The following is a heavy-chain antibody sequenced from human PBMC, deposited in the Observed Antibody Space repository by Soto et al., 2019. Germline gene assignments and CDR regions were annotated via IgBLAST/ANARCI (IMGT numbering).Heavy chain of an antibody. D-gene: IGHD3-22*01. CDR2: ISYDGSNK. V-gene: IGHV3-30*18. CDR3: AKDHYDSSGYLPPYYYYYYGMDV. J-gene: IGHJ6*02. Sequence: PGGSLRLSCAASGFTFSSYGMHWVRQAPGKWLEWVAVISYDGSNKYYADSVKGRFTISRDNSKNTLYLQMNSLRAEDTAVYYCAKDHYDSSGYLPPYYYYYYGMDVWGHGXTVTVYS. CDR1: GFTFSSYG.